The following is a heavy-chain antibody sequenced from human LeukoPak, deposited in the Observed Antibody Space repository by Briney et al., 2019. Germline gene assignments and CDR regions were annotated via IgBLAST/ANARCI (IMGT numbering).Heavy chain of an antibody. CDR1: GYTFTGYY. D-gene: IGHD3-22*01. CDR3: ARVAYYYDSSGYRNWFDP. CDR2: INPNSGGT. J-gene: IGHJ5*02. Sequence: ASVKVSCKASGYTFTGYYMHWVRQAPGQELEGMGWINPNSGGTNYAQKFQGRVTMTRDTSISTAYMELSRLRSDDTAVYYCARVAYYYDSSGYRNWFDPWGQGTLVTVSS. V-gene: IGHV1-2*02.